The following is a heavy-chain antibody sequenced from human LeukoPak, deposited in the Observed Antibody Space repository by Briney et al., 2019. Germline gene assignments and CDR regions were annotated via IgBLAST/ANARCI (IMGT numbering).Heavy chain of an antibody. CDR2: ISYDGNDK. CDR1: GFTFRNYA. V-gene: IGHV3-30*18. CDR3: AKDEPGSYSPSDY. Sequence: GGSQRLSCAASGFTFRNYAMHWVRQAPGKGLEWMAFISYDGNDKYYADSVKGRFTISRDNSKNTLYLQMNSLRAEDTAVYYCAKDEPGSYSPSDYWGQGTLVTVSS. J-gene: IGHJ4*02. D-gene: IGHD3-10*01.